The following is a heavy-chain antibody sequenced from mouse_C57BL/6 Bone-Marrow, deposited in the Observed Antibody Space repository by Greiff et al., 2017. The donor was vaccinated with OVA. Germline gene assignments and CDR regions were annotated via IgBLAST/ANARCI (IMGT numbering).Heavy chain of an antibody. CDR3: TRVYYFDY. CDR2: IDPTNDYT. Sequence: VQLQQSGAELARPGASVKMSCKASGYTFTSYPIPWVKQRPGQGLEWIGYIDPTNDYTNYNQKFKGKATLTADKSSSTAYMQLSSLTSEDSAVYYCTRVYYFDYWGQGTTLTVSS. V-gene: IGHV1-4*01. J-gene: IGHJ2*01. CDR1: GYTFTSYP.